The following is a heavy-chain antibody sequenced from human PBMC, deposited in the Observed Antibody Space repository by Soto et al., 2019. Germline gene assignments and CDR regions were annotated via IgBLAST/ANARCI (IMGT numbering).Heavy chain of an antibody. CDR1: GFTFSSYW. Sequence: EVQLVESGGGLVQPGGSLRLSSAASGFTFSSYWMHWLRQVRGEGLVWVSRTNPDASSIMYQDSVKRRFTISEDHAKNTLSPLVTNLTADFPVVYHCVRGSSANYYALVEHGGPGTGVSVSS. CDR2: TNPDASSI. D-gene: IGHD1-26*01. V-gene: IGHV3-74*03. CDR3: VRGSSANYYALVEH. J-gene: IGHJ4*02.